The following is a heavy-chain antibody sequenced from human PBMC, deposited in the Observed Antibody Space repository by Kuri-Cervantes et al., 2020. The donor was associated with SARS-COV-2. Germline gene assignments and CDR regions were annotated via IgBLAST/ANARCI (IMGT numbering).Heavy chain of an antibody. CDR1: GGSISSGDYY. J-gene: IGHJ4*02. V-gene: IGHV4-30-4*01. Sequence: SETLSLTCTVSGGSISSGDYYWSWIRQPPGKGLEWIGYIYYSGSTYYNAPLKSRVTISVDTSKNQFSLKLSSVTAADTAVYYCARGSVGTTVRDIDYWGQGTLVTVSS. CDR2: IYYSGST. CDR3: ARGSVGTTVRDIDY. D-gene: IGHD1/OR15-1a*01.